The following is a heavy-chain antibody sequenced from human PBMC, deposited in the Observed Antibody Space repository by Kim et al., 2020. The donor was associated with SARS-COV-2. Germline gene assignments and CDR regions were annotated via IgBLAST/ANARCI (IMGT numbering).Heavy chain of an antibody. CDR2: ISSSGSTI. CDR1: GFTFSDYY. V-gene: IGHV3-11*04. Sequence: GGSLRLSCAASGFTFSDYYMSWIRQAPGKGLEWVSYISSSGSTIYYADSVKGRFTISRDNAKNSLYLQMNSLRAEDTAVYYCARDSSVIVATTNSDAFDIWGQGTMVTVSS. J-gene: IGHJ3*02. D-gene: IGHD5-12*01. CDR3: ARDSSVIVATTNSDAFDI.